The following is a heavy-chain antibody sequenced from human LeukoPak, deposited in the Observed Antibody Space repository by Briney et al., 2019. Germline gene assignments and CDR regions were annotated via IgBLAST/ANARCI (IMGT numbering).Heavy chain of an antibody. V-gene: IGHV3-30*18. J-gene: IGHJ6*02. D-gene: IGHD2/OR15-2a*01. CDR1: GFTFSSYG. Sequence: GGSLRLSCAASGFTFSSYGMHWVRQAPGKGLEWVAVISYDGSNKYYADSVKGRFTISRDNAKNSLYLQMNSLRAEDTALYYCAKIQSSFDYYGMDVWGQGTTVTVSS. CDR2: ISYDGSNK. CDR3: AKIQSSFDYYGMDV.